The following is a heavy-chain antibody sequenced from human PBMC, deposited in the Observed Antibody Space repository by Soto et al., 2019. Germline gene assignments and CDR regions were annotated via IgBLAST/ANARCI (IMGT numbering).Heavy chain of an antibody. Sequence: ASVKVSCKASGYTFTSYGISWVRQAPGQGLEWMGWISAYNGNTNYAQKLQGRVTMTTDTSTSTAYMELRSLRSDDTAVYYCARVQYYDILTGYKYYYGMDVWGQGTTVTVSS. CDR2: ISAYNGNT. D-gene: IGHD3-9*01. J-gene: IGHJ6*02. CDR3: ARVQYYDILTGYKYYYGMDV. CDR1: GYTFTSYG. V-gene: IGHV1-18*01.